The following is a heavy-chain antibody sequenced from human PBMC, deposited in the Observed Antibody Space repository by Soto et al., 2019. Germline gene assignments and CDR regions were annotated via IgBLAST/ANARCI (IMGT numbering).Heavy chain of an antibody. Sequence: QVQLQESGPGLVKPSGTLSLTCAVSGVSISSSQWWSWVRQPPGKGLEWIGEIYHNERTNYNPSLXSXXTMSLHRSKNQVSLKLSSGTDADTATYYCGRTKDYFYGVDVWGQGTTVTVSS. V-gene: IGHV4-4*02. J-gene: IGHJ6*02. CDR3: GRTKDYFYGVDV. CDR1: GVSISSSQW. CDR2: IYHNERT.